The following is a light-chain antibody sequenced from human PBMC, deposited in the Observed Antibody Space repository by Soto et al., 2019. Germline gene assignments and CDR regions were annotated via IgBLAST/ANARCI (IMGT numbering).Light chain of an antibody. CDR3: QQSYSFPRT. CDR1: QSISSY. V-gene: IGKV1-39*01. J-gene: IGKJ1*01. CDR2: AAF. Sequence: DIQMTQSPSSLSASVGDRVTITCRASQSISSYLNWYQQKPGKAPNLLIHAAFNLQSGVPSRFSGSGSGTDFTLTISSLRPEDFETYYCQQSYSFPRTLGQGTKVDIK.